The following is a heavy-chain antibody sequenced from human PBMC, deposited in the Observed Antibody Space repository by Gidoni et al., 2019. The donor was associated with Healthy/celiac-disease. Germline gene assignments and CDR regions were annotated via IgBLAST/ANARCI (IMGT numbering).Heavy chain of an antibody. J-gene: IGHJ1*01. CDR2: ISSSSSYI. Sequence: EVQLVESGGGLVKPGGSLRLSCAASGFTFSSYSMNWVRQAPGKGLEWVSSISSSSSYIYYADSVKGRFTISRDNAKNSLYLQMNSLRAEDTAVYYCARDGGYSSSWGYPYFQHWGQGTLVTVSS. D-gene: IGHD6-13*01. V-gene: IGHV3-21*01. CDR1: GFTFSSYS. CDR3: ARDGGYSSSWGYPYFQH.